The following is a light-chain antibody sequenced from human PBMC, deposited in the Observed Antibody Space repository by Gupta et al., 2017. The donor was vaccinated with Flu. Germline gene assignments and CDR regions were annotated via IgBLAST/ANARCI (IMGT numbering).Light chain of an antibody. CDR1: QSVSYTY. J-gene: IGKJ3*01. CDR2: DGS. Sequence: EIVLTQSPGTLSLSPGERATLSCRPSQSVSYTYLAWYQQKPVQAPRLIIYDGSNNATGITGGFGGSWASKDLTRTISIRETADCAVYYWQHDSGSVTFGHGTKVDIK. CDR3: QHDSGSVT. V-gene: IGKV3-20*01.